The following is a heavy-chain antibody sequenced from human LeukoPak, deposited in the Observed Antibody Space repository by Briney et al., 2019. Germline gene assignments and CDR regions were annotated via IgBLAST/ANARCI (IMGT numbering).Heavy chain of an antibody. CDR2: ISSSSSTI. Sequence: GGSLRLSCAASGFTFSSYSMNWVRQAPGKGLEWVSYISSSSSTIYYADSVKGRFTISRDNSKNTLYLQMNSLRAEDTAVYYCAKVGYPSGSYYFDYWGQGTLVTVSS. CDR1: GFTFSSYS. J-gene: IGHJ4*02. D-gene: IGHD1-26*01. CDR3: AKVGYPSGSYYFDY. V-gene: IGHV3-48*01.